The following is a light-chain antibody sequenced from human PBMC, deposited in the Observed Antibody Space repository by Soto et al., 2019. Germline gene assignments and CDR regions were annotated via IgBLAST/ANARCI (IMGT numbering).Light chain of an antibody. J-gene: IGLJ2*01. CDR2: TNN. V-gene: IGLV1-44*01. Sequence: QPVLTQAPSASGTPGQRVTISCSGSNSNIGRNTVNWYQQLPGMAPKLLIYTNNQRPSGVPDRFSGSKSGTSASLAISGLQSEDEANYYCATWDDSLNGVIFGGGTKLTV. CDR3: ATWDDSLNGVI. CDR1: NSNIGRNT.